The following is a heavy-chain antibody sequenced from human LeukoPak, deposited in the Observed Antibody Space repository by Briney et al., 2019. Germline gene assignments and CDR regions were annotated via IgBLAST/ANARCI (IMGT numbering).Heavy chain of an antibody. CDR3: AKDRVGASPHNAFDI. V-gene: IGHV3-23*01. CDR1: GFTFSNYA. J-gene: IGHJ3*02. CDR2: ISGSGFST. Sequence: GGSLRLSCAASGFTFSNYAMSWVRQAPGKGLEWVSAISGSGFSTYYADSVRGRFTTSRDNSKNTLFLQMNSLRAEDTAVYYCAKDRVGASPHNAFDIWGQGTMVTVSS. D-gene: IGHD1-26*01.